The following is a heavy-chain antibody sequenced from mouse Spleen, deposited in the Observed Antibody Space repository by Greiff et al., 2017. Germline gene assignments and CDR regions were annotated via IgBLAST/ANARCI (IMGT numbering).Heavy chain of an antibody. V-gene: IGHV1-37*01. D-gene: IGHD2-1*01. CDR2: INPYNGDT. CDR1: GYSFTGYF. Sequence: EVQVVESGPELVKPGASVKISCKASGYSFTGYFMNWVKQSHGKSLEWIGRINPYNGDTFYNQKFKGKATLTVDKSSSTAHMELLSLTSEDSAVYYCGRGYYGNYPFDYWGQGTTLTVSS. CDR3: GRGYYGNYPFDY. J-gene: IGHJ2*01.